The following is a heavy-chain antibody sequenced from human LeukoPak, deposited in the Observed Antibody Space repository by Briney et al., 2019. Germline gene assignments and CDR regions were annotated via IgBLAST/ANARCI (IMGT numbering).Heavy chain of an antibody. V-gene: IGHV3-74*01. CDR1: GFTFSSDW. CDR3: ARVPGYVGYFYGMDV. D-gene: IGHD2-15*01. J-gene: IGHJ6*02. CDR2: LNHNGVSR. Sequence: GGPLRLSCAAPGFTFSSDWMPPVRHAPGGGLVWVSRLNHNGVSRAYADFVKGRFTISRDDARGTVYLQMDSLSADDTAVYYCARVPGYVGYFYGMDVWGQGTTVTVSS.